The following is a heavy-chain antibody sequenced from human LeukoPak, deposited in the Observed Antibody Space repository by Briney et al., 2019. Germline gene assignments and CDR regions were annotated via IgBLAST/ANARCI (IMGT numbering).Heavy chain of an antibody. Sequence: TSETLSLTCTVSGGSISNNYWTWIRQPAGKQLEWIGRIHSSGTTIFNPSLDSRVTMSVDTSKNQFSLRLSSVTAADTAVYYCAKVMSPGLGLLSDWGQGTLVSVSS. V-gene: IGHV4-4*07. J-gene: IGHJ4*02. CDR3: AKVMSPGLGLLSD. CDR1: GGSISNNY. D-gene: IGHD2-21*01. CDR2: IHSSGTT.